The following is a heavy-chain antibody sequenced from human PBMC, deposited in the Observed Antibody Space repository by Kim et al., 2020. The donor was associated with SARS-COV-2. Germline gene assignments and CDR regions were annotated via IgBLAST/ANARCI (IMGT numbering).Heavy chain of an antibody. CDR3: TTAREGYYDILTGYYFVAEYFQH. D-gene: IGHD3-9*01. CDR2: IKSKTDGGTT. J-gene: IGHJ1*01. Sequence: GGSLRLSCAASGFTFSDAWMSWVRQAPGKGLEWVGRIKSKTDGGTTDYAAPVKGRFTISTDDSKNTLYLQMNSLKTEDTAVYYCTTAREGYYDILTGYYFVAEYFQHWGQSTLVTVSS. V-gene: IGHV3-15*01. CDR1: GFTFSDAW.